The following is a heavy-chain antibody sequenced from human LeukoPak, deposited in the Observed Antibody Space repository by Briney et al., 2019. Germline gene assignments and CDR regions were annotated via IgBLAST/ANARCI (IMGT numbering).Heavy chain of an antibody. D-gene: IGHD1-26*01. Sequence: ASVKVSCKASGGTFSSYAISWVRQAPGQGLEWMGRIIPILGIANYAQKFQGRVTITADESTSTAYMELSSLRSEDTAVYYCAREWELLYYYWGQGTLVTVSS. J-gene: IGHJ4*02. CDR1: GGTFSSYA. CDR2: IIPILGIA. V-gene: IGHV1-69*04. CDR3: AREWELLYYY.